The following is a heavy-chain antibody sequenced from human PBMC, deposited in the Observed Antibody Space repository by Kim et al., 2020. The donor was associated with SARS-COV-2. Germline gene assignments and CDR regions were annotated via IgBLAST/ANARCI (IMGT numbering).Heavy chain of an antibody. V-gene: IGHV3-49*04. J-gene: IGHJ2*01. Sequence: GGSLRLSCTASGFTCGDYAMSWVRQAPGKGLEWVGFIRSKAYGGTTEYAASVKGRFTISRDDSKSIAYLQMNSLKTEDTAVYYCTRDLYSSGFGMVNGWYFDLWGRGTLVTVSS. CDR1: GFTCGDYA. D-gene: IGHD6-19*01. CDR3: TRDLYSSGFGMVNGWYFDL. CDR2: IRSKAYGGTT.